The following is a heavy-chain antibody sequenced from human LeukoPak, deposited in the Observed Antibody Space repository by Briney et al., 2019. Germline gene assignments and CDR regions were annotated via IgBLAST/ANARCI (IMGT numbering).Heavy chain of an antibody. D-gene: IGHD6-6*01. CDR2: TFFDGSKS. CDR1: GFTFSSYG. J-gene: IGHJ4*02. CDR3: AKDLGDTSSAPDY. Sequence: GGSLRLSCSASGFTFSSYGMHWVRQAPGKGLEWVAVTFFDGSKSYYADSVKGRFTISRDNSKNTLYLQMNTPRAEDTAFYYCAKDLGDTSSAPDYWGQGTLVTVSS. V-gene: IGHV3-33*06.